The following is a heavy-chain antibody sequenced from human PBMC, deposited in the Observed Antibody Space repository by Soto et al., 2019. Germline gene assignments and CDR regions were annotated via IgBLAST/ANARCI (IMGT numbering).Heavy chain of an antibody. CDR3: ARHGLQSGSWYRSLVDY. V-gene: IGHV4-39*01. D-gene: IGHD6-13*01. Sequence: PSETLSLTCTVSGGSISSSSYYWGWIRQPPGKGLEWIGSIYYSGSTYYNPSLKSRVTISVDTSKNQFSLKLSSVTAADTAVYYRARHGLQSGSWYRSLVDYWGQGTLVTVSS. CDR1: GGSISSSSYY. CDR2: IYYSGST. J-gene: IGHJ4*02.